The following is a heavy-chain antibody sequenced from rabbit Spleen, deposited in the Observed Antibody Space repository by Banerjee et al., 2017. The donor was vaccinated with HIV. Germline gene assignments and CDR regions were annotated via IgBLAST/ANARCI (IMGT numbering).Heavy chain of an antibody. CDR3: ARDLVGVIGWNFNL. J-gene: IGHJ4*01. Sequence: QEQLEESGGDLVKPEGSLTLTCKASGVSFSDKDVMCWVRQAPGKGLEWIACINIVTGKAVYASWAKGRFTISKTSSNTVTLQMTSLTAADTATCFCARDLVGVIGWNFNLWGQGTLVTVS. V-gene: IGHV1S45*01. CDR2: INIVTGKA. D-gene: IGHD1-1*01. CDR1: GVSFSDKDV.